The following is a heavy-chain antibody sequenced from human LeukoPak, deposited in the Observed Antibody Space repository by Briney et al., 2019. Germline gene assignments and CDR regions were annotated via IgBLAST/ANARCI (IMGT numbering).Heavy chain of an antibody. CDR2: INQDGNEK. Sequence: PGGSLRLSCAVSGFAFSSYWMTWVRQAPGKGLEWVANINQDGNEKYYVDSVKGRFTISRDNAKNSLYLQMSGLRAEDTAVYYCARAPYYDYVDDYWGQGTLVTVSS. CDR1: GFAFSSYW. CDR3: ARAPYYDYVDDY. D-gene: IGHD3-16*01. V-gene: IGHV3-7*01. J-gene: IGHJ4*02.